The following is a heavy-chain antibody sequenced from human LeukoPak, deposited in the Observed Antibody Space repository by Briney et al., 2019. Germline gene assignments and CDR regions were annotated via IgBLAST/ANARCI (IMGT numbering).Heavy chain of an antibody. CDR1: GFTFSSYA. Sequence: PGGSLRLSCAASGFTFSSYAMSWVRQAPGKGLEWVSAISGSGVSTYYADSVRGRFTISRDNSKDTLYLQVNSLRAEDTALYFCAKGISSSSRTLFEPWGQGTLVTVSS. D-gene: IGHD2-2*01. J-gene: IGHJ5*02. CDR2: ISGSGVST. V-gene: IGHV3-23*01. CDR3: AKGISSSSRTLFEP.